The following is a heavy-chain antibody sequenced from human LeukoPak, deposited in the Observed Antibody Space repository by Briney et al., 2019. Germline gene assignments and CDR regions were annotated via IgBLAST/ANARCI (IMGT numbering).Heavy chain of an antibody. CDR1: GGSISSYY. CDR2: IYYSGNA. D-gene: IGHD6-6*01. Sequence: SETLSLTCTVSGGSISSYYWTWIRQPPGKGLEWIGYIYYSGNANYNPSLKSRVTISVDTSKNQFSLKLSSVTAADTAVYYCARRRSIAALFDYWGQGTLVTVSS. J-gene: IGHJ4*02. V-gene: IGHV4-59*08. CDR3: ARRRSIAALFDY.